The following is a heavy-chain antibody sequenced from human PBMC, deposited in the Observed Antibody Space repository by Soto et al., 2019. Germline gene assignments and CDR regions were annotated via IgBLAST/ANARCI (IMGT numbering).Heavy chain of an antibody. CDR2: ISGSGGST. CDR1: GFTFSSYA. Sequence: EVQLLESGGGLVQPGGFLRLSCAASGFTFSSYAMSWVRQAPGKGLEWVSAISGSGGSTYYADSVKGRFTISRDNSKNTLYLQMNSLRDENTAVYYCAKGGSTSRWPYYYGMDVWGQGTTVTVSS. D-gene: IGHD2-2*01. CDR3: AKGGSTSRWPYYYGMDV. V-gene: IGHV3-23*01. J-gene: IGHJ6*02.